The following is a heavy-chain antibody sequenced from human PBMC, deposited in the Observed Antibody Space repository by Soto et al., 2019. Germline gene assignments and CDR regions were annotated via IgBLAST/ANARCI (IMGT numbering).Heavy chain of an antibody. V-gene: IGHV3-23*01. Sequence: GGSLRLSCAASGFTFSSYAMSWVRQAPGKGLVWVSAISGSGGSTYYADSVKGRFTISRDNSKNTLYLQMNSLRAEDTAVYYCAKDRDYYDSSGYYRPDYFDYWGQGTLVTVSS. CDR2: ISGSGGST. D-gene: IGHD3-22*01. J-gene: IGHJ4*02. CDR3: AKDRDYYDSSGYYRPDYFDY. CDR1: GFTFSSYA.